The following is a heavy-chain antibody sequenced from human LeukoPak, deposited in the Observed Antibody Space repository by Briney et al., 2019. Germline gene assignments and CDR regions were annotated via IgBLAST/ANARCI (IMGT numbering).Heavy chain of an antibody. J-gene: IGHJ4*02. CDR1: GFTFSYYA. D-gene: IGHD3-3*01. CDR3: ARERGPERLYFDY. Sequence: PGGSLRLSCAASGFTFSYYAMHWVRQAPGKGLEYVSVITSNGGSTYYANSVKGRFTISRDNSKNTLYLQMNSLRAEDTAVYYCARERGPERLYFDYWGQGTLVTVSS. V-gene: IGHV3-64*01. CDR2: ITSNGGST.